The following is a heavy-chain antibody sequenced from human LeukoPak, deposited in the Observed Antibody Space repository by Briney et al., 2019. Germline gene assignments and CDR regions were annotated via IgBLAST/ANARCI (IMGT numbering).Heavy chain of an antibody. J-gene: IGHJ3*02. CDR1: GFTFSSYS. Sequence: PGGSLRLSCAASGFTFSSYSMNWVRQAPGKGLEWVSSISSSSSYIYYADSVKGRFTISRDNAKNSLYLQMNSLRAEDMAVYYCARYPYSGSYYANDAFDIWGQGTMVTVSS. D-gene: IGHD1-26*01. CDR2: ISSSSSYI. CDR3: ARYPYSGSYYANDAFDI. V-gene: IGHV3-21*01.